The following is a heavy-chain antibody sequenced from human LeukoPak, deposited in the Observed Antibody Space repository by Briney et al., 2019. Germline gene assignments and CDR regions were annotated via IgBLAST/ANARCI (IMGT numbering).Heavy chain of an antibody. V-gene: IGHV4-59*08. CDR3: ATGRSIRYFDY. Sequence: SETLSLTCSVSGVSIFSYYWNWIRQPPGKGLEWIGYVHYSGSTNYNPSLKSRVTISVDTSKSEFSLKLSSATAADTAVYYCATGRSIRYFDYWGQGTLLTVSS. D-gene: IGHD3-9*01. CDR2: VHYSGST. CDR1: GVSIFSYY. J-gene: IGHJ4*02.